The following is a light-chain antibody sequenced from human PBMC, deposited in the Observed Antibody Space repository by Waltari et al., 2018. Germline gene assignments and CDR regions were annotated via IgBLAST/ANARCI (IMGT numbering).Light chain of an antibody. CDR3: QQYYSKRT. Sequence: DIVMTQSPDSLAVSLGERATINCKSSQSVLYSSNDKNYLAWYQQKPGQPPKLIIYWASTRQSGVPDRFSGSGSGTEFTLAISSLQAEDVAVYYCQQYYSKRTFGQGTKVEI. CDR2: WAS. CDR1: QSVLYSSNDKNY. V-gene: IGKV4-1*01. J-gene: IGKJ1*01.